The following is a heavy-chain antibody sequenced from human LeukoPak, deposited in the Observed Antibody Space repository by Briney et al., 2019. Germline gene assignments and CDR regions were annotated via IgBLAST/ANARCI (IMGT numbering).Heavy chain of an antibody. CDR3: ARVPYNGDDASYFDY. CDR1: GDSIISRSYY. CDR2: IYYSGNT. Sequence: SETLSLTCTVSGDSIISRSYYWGWIRQPPGKGLEWIGSIYYSGNTYYNPSLKSRVTISVDTSENQFSLKLSSVTDSDTAVYYCARVPYNGDDASYFDYWGQGTLVTVSS. D-gene: IGHD5-12*01. J-gene: IGHJ4*02. V-gene: IGHV4-39*01.